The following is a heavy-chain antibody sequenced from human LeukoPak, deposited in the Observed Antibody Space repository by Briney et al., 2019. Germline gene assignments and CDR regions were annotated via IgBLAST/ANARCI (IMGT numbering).Heavy chain of an antibody. D-gene: IGHD3-3*01. V-gene: IGHV6-1*01. J-gene: IGHJ6*03. CDR1: GDSVSSKSAA. Sequence: SQTLSLTCAISGDSVSSKSAAWNWIRQSPSRGLEWLGRTYYRSKWYDDYAVSVKSRITINADTSKNQFSLKVRSVTAADTAVYYCARSVAWSDYYRTESYYYYYMDVWGKGTTVTVSS. CDR3: ARSVAWSDYYRTESYYYYYMDV. CDR2: TYYRSKWYD.